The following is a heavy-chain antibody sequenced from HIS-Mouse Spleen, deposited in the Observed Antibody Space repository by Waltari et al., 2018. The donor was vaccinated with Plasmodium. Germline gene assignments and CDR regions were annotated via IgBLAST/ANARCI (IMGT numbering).Heavy chain of an antibody. CDR2: IYYSGST. CDR3: ARDRITGTSYFDY. J-gene: IGHJ4*02. Sequence: QLQLQESVPGLVKPSETLSLTCTVSGGSISSSSYYWGWIRQPPGKGLEWIGSIYYSGSTYYNPSLKSRVTISVDTSKNQFSLKLSSVTAADTAVYYCARDRITGTSYFDYWGQGTLVTVSS. CDR1: GGSISSSSYY. D-gene: IGHD1-7*01. V-gene: IGHV4-39*07.